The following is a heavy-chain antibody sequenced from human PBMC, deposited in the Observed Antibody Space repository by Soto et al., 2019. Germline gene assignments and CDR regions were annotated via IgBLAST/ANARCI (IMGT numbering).Heavy chain of an antibody. D-gene: IGHD2-15*01. CDR2: ISAYNGNT. CDR1: GYTFTSYG. V-gene: IGHV1-18*01. Sequence: ASVKVSCKASGYTFTSYGISWVRQAPGQGLEWMGWISAYNGNTNYAQKLQGRVTMTTDTSTSTAYMELRSLRSDDTAVYYCARVRCSGGSCYGYFDYWGQGTLVTVSS. J-gene: IGHJ4*02. CDR3: ARVRCSGGSCYGYFDY.